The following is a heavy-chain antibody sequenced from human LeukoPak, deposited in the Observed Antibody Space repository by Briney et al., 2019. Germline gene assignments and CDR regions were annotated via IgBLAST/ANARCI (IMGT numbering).Heavy chain of an antibody. D-gene: IGHD1-26*01. J-gene: IGHJ4*02. CDR2: INTDGSTT. CDR1: GFTFSNDW. V-gene: IGHV3-74*01. CDR3: ARGRGGSYHY. Sequence: GGSLRLSCAASGFTFSNDWMLWVRQAPGKGLVWVSRINTDGSTTTYADSVKGRFTISRDNAKNTLYLQMNSLRVEDTAVYYCARGRGGSYHYWGQGTLVTVSS.